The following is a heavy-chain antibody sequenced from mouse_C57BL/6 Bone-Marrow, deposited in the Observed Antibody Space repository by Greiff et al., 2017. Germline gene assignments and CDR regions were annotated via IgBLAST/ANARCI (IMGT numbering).Heavy chain of an antibody. CDR1: GYTFTSYW. J-gene: IGHJ3*01. D-gene: IGHD2-5*01. CDR2: IHPNSGST. Sequence: QVQLKQPGAELVKPGASVKLSCKASGYTFTSYWMHWVKQRPGQGLEWIGMIHPNSGSTNYNAKFKSKATLTVDKSSSTAYMQLSSLTSEDSAVYYCARRSNYGFAYWGQGTLVTVSA. V-gene: IGHV1-64*01. CDR3: ARRSNYGFAY.